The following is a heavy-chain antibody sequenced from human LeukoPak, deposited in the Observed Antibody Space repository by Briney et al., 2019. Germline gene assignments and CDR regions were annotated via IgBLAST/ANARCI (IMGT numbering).Heavy chain of an antibody. J-gene: IGHJ4*02. CDR2: LSSSGSTI. Sequence: AGGSLRISCAASGFTFSSSSMKWVRQAPGKRLDWLSYLSSSGSTINYADSVKGRFTISRDSAKNSLYLQMNSLRDEDTAVYYCARDRDSGDYTAAPGDYWGQGTLVTVSS. CDR1: GFTFSSSS. D-gene: IGHD4-17*01. V-gene: IGHV3-48*02. CDR3: ARDRDSGDYTAAPGDY.